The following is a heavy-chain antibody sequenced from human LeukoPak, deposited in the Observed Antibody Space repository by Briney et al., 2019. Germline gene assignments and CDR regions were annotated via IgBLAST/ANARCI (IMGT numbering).Heavy chain of an antibody. Sequence: GASVKVSCRASGGTFSSYAISWVRQAPGQGLEWMGRIIPIFGTANYAQKFQGSVTITTDESTSTAYMELSSLRSEDTAVYYCARANQLLFKWFDPWGQGTLVTVSS. V-gene: IGHV1-69*05. D-gene: IGHD2-2*01. J-gene: IGHJ5*02. CDR3: ARANQLLFKWFDP. CDR2: IIPIFGTA. CDR1: GGTFSSYA.